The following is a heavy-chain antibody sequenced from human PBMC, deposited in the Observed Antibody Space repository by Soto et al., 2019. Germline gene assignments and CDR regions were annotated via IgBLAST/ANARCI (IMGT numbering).Heavy chain of an antibody. V-gene: IGHV1-8*01. CDR1: GYTFTSYD. CDR3: ARGSSLELYYYYTDV. Sequence: ASVKVSCKASGYTFTSYDINWVRQATGQGLEWMGWMNPNSGNTGYAQKFHGRVTMTRNTSISTAYMELSSLRSEDTAVYYCARGSSLELYYYYTDVWGKGTTVTVSS. D-gene: IGHD1-7*01. J-gene: IGHJ6*03. CDR2: MNPNSGNT.